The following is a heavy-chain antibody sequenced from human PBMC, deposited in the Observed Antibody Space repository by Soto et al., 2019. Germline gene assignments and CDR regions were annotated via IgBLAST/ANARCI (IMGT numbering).Heavy chain of an antibody. CDR2: ITPGGGIT. CDR3: AKVLSELVPRYFDT. Sequence: QVQLVQSGAEVKKPGASVRVSCKASGYTFTTYDIHWVRQAPGLGLEWMGIITPGGGITSYAQKFKGRITMTRDTSTSTVYMELSSLRSEDTGMYYCAKVLSELVPRYFDTWGQGTLVTVSS. D-gene: IGHD6-13*01. J-gene: IGHJ4*02. CDR1: GYTFTTYD. V-gene: IGHV1-46*01.